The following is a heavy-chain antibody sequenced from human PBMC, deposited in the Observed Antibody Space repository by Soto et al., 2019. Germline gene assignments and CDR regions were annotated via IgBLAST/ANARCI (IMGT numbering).Heavy chain of an antibody. CDR3: ARSEGLVTRPYNWFDP. CDR2: LIPIFGTA. CDR1: GGTFSSYA. V-gene: IGHV1-69*12. D-gene: IGHD6-19*01. Sequence: QVQLVQSGAEVKKPGSSVKVSCKASGGTFSSYAISWVRQAPGQGLEWMGGLIPIFGTANYAQKFQGRVTITADESTSTAYMELSSLRSEDTAVYYCARSEGLVTRPYNWFDPWGQGTLVTVSS. J-gene: IGHJ5*02.